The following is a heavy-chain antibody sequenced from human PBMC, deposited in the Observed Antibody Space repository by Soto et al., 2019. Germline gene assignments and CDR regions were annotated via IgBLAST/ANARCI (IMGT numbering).Heavy chain of an antibody. Sequence: PSETLSLTCTVSGGSISSSSYYWGWISQPPGKGLEWIGSIYYSGSTYYNPSLKSRVTISVDTSKNQFSLKLSSVTAADTAVYYCARLGDIVVVPAAPTDNWFDPWGQGTLVTVSS. V-gene: IGHV4-39*01. J-gene: IGHJ5*02. CDR3: ARLGDIVVVPAAPTDNWFDP. D-gene: IGHD2-2*01. CDR2: IYYSGST. CDR1: GGSISSSSYY.